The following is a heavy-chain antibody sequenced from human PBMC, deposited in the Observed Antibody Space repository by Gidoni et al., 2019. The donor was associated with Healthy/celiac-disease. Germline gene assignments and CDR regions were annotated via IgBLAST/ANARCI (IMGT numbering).Heavy chain of an antibody. J-gene: IGHJ2*01. CDR3: ASPPRASDGGNSIWYFDL. CDR1: GGTFSSYA. CDR2: ILPIFGTA. Sequence: QVQLVQSGAEVKKPGSSVKVSCKASGGTFSSYAIRWVRQAPGQGLEWMGGILPIFGTANYAQKFQGRVTITADESTSTAYMELSSLRSEDTAVYYCASPPRASDGGNSIWYFDLWGRGTLVTVSS. V-gene: IGHV1-69*01. D-gene: IGHD2-21*02.